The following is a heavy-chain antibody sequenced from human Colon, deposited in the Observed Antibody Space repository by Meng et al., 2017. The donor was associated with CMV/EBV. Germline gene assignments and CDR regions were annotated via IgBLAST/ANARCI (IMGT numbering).Heavy chain of an antibody. Sequence: GGSLRLSCAASGFTFSSYSMNWVRQAPGKGLEWVSSISSSSSYIYYADSVKGRFTISRDNAKNSLYLQMNSLRAEDTAVYYCARGTPSYYYYGMDVWGQGTTVTVSS. V-gene: IGHV3-21*01. CDR3: ARGTPSYYYYGMDV. CDR2: ISSSSSYI. D-gene: IGHD1-14*01. J-gene: IGHJ6*02. CDR1: GFTFSSYS.